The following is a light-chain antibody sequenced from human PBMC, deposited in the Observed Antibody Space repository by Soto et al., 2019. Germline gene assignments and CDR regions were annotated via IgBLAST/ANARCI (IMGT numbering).Light chain of an antibody. V-gene: IGKV3-11*01. J-gene: IGKJ4*01. CDR3: QQYNSYPLT. CDR1: QSVSSY. CDR2: DAS. Sequence: EIVLTQSPATLSLSPGERATLSCRASQSVSSYLAWYQQKPGQAPRLLIYDASNRATGIPARFSGSGSGTDFTLTVSSLQPDDSATYYCQQYNSYPLTFGRGTKVDIK.